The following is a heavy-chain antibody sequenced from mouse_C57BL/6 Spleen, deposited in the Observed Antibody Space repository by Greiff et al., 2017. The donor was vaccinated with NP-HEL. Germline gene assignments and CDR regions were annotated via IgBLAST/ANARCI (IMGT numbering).Heavy chain of an antibody. Sequence: QVTLKESGPGILQPSQSLSLTCSFSGFSLSTFGMGVGWIRQPSGKGLEWLAHIWWDDDKYYDPALKSRLTISKDTSKNQVFLKIANVDTADTATYYCARSPNYLYYFDYWGQGTTLTVSS. CDR1: GFSLSTFGMG. J-gene: IGHJ2*01. CDR2: IWWDDDK. V-gene: IGHV8-8*01. D-gene: IGHD5-5*01. CDR3: ARSPNYLYYFDY.